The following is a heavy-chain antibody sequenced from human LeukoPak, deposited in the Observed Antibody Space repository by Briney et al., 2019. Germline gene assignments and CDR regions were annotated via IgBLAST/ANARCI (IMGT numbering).Heavy chain of an antibody. J-gene: IGHJ4*02. CDR1: GFTFSSYA. CDR2: ISGSGGST. V-gene: IGHV3-23*01. CDR3: ARESGRASPTDF. D-gene: IGHD6-25*01. Sequence: GGSLRLSCAASGFTFSSYAMSWVRQAPGKGLEWVSAISGSGGSTYYADSVKGRFIISRDNSKNTLNLQMNNLRAEDTAIYYCARESGRASPTDFWGQGTLVTVAS.